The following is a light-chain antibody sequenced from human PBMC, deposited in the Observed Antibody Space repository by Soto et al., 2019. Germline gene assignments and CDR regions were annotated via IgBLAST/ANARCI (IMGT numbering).Light chain of an antibody. CDR2: DVS. Sequence: QSVLTQPASVSGSPGQSITISCTGTSSDVGDYNYFSWYQQHPGKAPKVMIYDVSNRPSGVSNRFSGSKSGNTASLTISGLQAEDEADYYCSSYTSSSTLVFGTGTKLTVL. V-gene: IGLV2-14*01. CDR3: SSYTSSSTLV. CDR1: SSDVGDYNY. J-gene: IGLJ1*01.